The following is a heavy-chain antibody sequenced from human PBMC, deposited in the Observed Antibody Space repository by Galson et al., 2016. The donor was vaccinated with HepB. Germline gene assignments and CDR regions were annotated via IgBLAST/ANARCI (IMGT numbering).Heavy chain of an antibody. CDR1: GKSLSELS. CDR2: FDPEDGET. D-gene: IGHD1-26*01. J-gene: IGHJ4*02. CDR3: AKGPLGAISVSLDY. Sequence: SVKVSCKVSGKSLSELSMYWVRQAPGKGLEWMGGFDPEDGETLYAQMFQGRVTMTEDTSTDTAYMELSSLRSEDTAVYHCAKGPLGAISVSLDYWGQGTLVTVSS. V-gene: IGHV1-24*01.